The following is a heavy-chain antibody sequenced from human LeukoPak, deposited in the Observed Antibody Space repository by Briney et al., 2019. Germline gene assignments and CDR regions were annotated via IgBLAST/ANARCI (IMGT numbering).Heavy chain of an antibody. CDR1: GYTFTSYG. CDR2: ISAYNGNP. D-gene: IGHD6-13*01. J-gene: IGHJ4*02. V-gene: IGHV1-18*01. CDR3: ARPGPRYSSSWGFFDY. Sequence: GASVKVSCKASGYTFTSYGISWVRQAPGQGLEWMGWISAYNGNPNYAQKLQGRVTMTTDTSTSTAYMELRSLRSDDTAVYYCARPGPRYSSSWGFFDYWGQGTLVTVSS.